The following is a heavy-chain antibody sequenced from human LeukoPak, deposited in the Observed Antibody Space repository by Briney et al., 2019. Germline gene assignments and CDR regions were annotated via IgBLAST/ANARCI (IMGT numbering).Heavy chain of an antibody. J-gene: IGHJ4*02. Sequence: SETLSLTCTVSGGSISSGDYYWSWIRQPPGKGLEWIGYIYYSGSTYYNPSLKSRVTISVDTSKNQFSLKLSSVTAADTAVYYCARVSSSGWYMTGARSGYYFDYWGQGTLVTVSS. CDR2: IYYSGST. CDR3: ARVSSSGWYMTGARSGYYFDY. CDR1: GGSISSGDYY. V-gene: IGHV4-30-4*08. D-gene: IGHD6-19*01.